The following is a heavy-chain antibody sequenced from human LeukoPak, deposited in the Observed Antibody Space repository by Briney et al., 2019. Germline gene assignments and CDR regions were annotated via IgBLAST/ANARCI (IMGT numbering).Heavy chain of an antibody. V-gene: IGHV3-66*01. CDR3: ARDPPAVSINTYA. CDR2: IFSHGET. D-gene: IGHD2-8*01. CDR1: GFTVGNNY. J-gene: IGHJ4*02. Sequence: GGSLRLSCAASGFTVGNNYMNWVRQAPGKGLEWVSLIFSHGETSYADSVKGRFTISRDNSKNTPYLQMNGLRVEDTAVYYCARDPPAVSINTYAWGQGTLVTVSS.